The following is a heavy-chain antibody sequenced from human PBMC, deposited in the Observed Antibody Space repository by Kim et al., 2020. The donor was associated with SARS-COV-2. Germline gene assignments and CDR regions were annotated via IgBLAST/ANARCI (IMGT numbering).Heavy chain of an antibody. J-gene: IGHJ4*02. CDR3: ARDPGGIVPGADRGIDS. Sequence: GGSLRLSCIVSGFSFNFYEMNWVRQAPGRGLEWISYISTGGTTRYYADSVKGRFTISRDNAKNSLFLQMNSLGAGDTAVYFCARDPGGIVPGADRGIDSWGQGTLVTVSP. CDR1: GFSFNFYE. V-gene: IGHV3-48*03. CDR2: ISTGGTTR. D-gene: IGHD6-19*01.